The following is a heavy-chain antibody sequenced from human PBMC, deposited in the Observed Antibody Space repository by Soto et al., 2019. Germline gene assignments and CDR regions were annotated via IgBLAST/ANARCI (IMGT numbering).Heavy chain of an antibody. CDR1: PGSVTNSSYC. D-gene: IGHD4-4*01. CDR3: VSQRTTVLTQAYFDY. V-gene: IGHV4-39*01. Sequence: SETLGITCIFYPGSVTNSSYCRGWIRQSPGKGLEWIGSVYYRGRSYSKSSVKSRVTISVDTSRNQFSLNLNSVTASDTAVYFCVSQRTTVLTQAYFDYWGQGALVTVSS. J-gene: IGHJ4*02. CDR2: VYYRGRS.